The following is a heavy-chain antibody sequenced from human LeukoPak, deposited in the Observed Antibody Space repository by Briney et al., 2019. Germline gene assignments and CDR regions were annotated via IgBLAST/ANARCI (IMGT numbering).Heavy chain of an antibody. J-gene: IGHJ6*03. Sequence: SVKVSCKASGFTFTSSAVQWVRQARGQRLEWIGWIVVGSGNTNYAQKFQERVTITRDMSTSTAYMELSSLRSEDTAVYYCAATRIFGVVRIYYYYYMDVWGKGTTVTVSS. D-gene: IGHD3-3*01. CDR2: IVVGSGNT. CDR1: GFTFTSSA. V-gene: IGHV1-58*01. CDR3: AATRIFGVVRIYYYYYMDV.